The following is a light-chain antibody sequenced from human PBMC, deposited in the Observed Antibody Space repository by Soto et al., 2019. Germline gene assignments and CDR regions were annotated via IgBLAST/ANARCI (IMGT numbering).Light chain of an antibody. CDR3: QQSYNSPFT. Sequence: EIVMTQSPATLSVSPVERATLSCRASQSVSSNLAWYQQKPGQAPRLLIYGASTRATGIPARFSGSGSGTEFTLTISSLQSEDFATYYCQQSYNSPFTFGPGTKVDIK. CDR1: QSVSSN. J-gene: IGKJ3*01. V-gene: IGKV3-15*01. CDR2: GAS.